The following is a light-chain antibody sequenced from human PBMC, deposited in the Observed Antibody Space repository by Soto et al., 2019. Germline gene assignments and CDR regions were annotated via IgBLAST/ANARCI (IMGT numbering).Light chain of an antibody. J-gene: IGKJ1*01. Sequence: EIVLTQSPATLSLSPGERATLSCRASQSVSSYLAWYQQKPGQAPRLLIYAASSRATGISDRFSGSGSGTDFTLTINRLEPEDFAVYYCQDYGTSWTFGQGTKVDIK. V-gene: IGKV3-20*01. CDR1: QSVSSY. CDR3: QDYGTSWT. CDR2: AAS.